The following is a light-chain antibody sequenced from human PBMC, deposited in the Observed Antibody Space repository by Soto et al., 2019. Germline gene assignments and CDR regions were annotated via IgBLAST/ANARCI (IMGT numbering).Light chain of an antibody. J-gene: IGKJ4*01. CDR3: QQYDRSPLT. Sequence: EIVLTQSPGTLSLSPGERATLSCRASQRVSRSYLAWYQQKPGQGPRLLIYGASSRATGIPDRFSGSESGTDFTLTISRLEPEDFAVYYCQQYDRSPLTFGGGTKVEI. V-gene: IGKV3-20*01. CDR2: GAS. CDR1: QRVSRSY.